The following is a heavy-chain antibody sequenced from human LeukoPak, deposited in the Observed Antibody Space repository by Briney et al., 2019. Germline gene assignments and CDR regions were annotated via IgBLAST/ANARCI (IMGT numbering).Heavy chain of an antibody. D-gene: IGHD3-9*01. CDR1: GFTFSSYG. CDR2: ISYDGSNK. Sequence: PGGSLRLSCAVSGFTFSSYGMHWVRQAPGKGLEWVAVISYDGSNKYYADSVKGRFTISRDNSKNTLYLQMNSLRAEDTAVYYCAKDFDILTGLTHYWGQGTLVTVSS. J-gene: IGHJ4*02. V-gene: IGHV3-30*18. CDR3: AKDFDILTGLTHY.